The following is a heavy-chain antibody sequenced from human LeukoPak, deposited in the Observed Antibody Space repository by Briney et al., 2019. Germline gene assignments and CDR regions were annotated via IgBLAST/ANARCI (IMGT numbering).Heavy chain of an antibody. V-gene: IGHV1-2*02. D-gene: IGHD6-13*01. J-gene: IGHJ3*02. CDR1: GYTFTAYY. CDR3: ARGRRSSSWYEDDI. Sequence: AAVKVSCKASGYTFTAYYMHWVRQAPGQGLEWMGWINPNNGGTIYAQKFKGRVTVTRDKSISTAYMDLNSLRSDDTAVYYCARGRRSSSWYEDDIWGQGTMVTVSS. CDR2: INPNNGGT.